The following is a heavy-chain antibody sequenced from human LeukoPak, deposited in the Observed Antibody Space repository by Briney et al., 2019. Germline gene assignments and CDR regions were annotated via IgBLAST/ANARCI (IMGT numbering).Heavy chain of an antibody. Sequence: GGSLRLSCAASGFTFSDYGMNWVRQAPGKGLEWVSCISSTSSYINYADSVKGRFTISRDNAKNSLYLQMNSLRAEDTAVYYCARAPNLNDGRFDYWGQGTLVTVSS. CDR3: ARAPNLNDGRFDY. D-gene: IGHD1-1*01. CDR1: GFTFSDYG. V-gene: IGHV3-21*01. J-gene: IGHJ4*02. CDR2: ISSTSSYI.